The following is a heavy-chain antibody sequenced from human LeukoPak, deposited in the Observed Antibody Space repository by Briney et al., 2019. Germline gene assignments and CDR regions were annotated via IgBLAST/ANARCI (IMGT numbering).Heavy chain of an antibody. CDR1: GFTFRTYT. V-gene: IGHV3-21*01. D-gene: IGHD3-16*01. CDR2: ISSSSDYI. Sequence: GGSLRLSCAASGFTFRTYTLHWVRQDPGKGLEWVAGISSSSDYIYYAESVKGRFTISRDNSKNTLYLQMNSLRAEDTAVYYCARGGYYFDYWGQGTLVTVSS. J-gene: IGHJ4*02. CDR3: ARGGYYFDY.